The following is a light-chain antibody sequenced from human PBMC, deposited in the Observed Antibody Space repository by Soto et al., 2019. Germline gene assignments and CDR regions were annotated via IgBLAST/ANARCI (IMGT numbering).Light chain of an antibody. CDR3: QSYDSSLRGHV. CDR2: GNS. CDR1: SSNIGAGYD. Sequence: QSVLTQPPSVSGAPGQRVTISCTGSSSNIGAGYDVHWYHQVPGTAPKLLIYGNSNRPSGVPDRFSGSKSGTSASLAITGLQAEDEADYFCQSYDSSLRGHVFGTGTKLTVL. V-gene: IGLV1-40*01. J-gene: IGLJ1*01.